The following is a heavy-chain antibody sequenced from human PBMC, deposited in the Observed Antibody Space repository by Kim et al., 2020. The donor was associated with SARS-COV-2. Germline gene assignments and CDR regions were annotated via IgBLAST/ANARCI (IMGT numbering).Heavy chain of an antibody. D-gene: IGHD4-17*01. CDR2: ISGSGGST. J-gene: IGHJ4*02. CDR1: GFTFSSYA. V-gene: IGHV3-23*01. Sequence: GGSLRLSCAASGFTFSSYAMSWVRQAPGKGLEWVSAISGSGGSTYYADSVKGRFTISRDNSKNTLYLQMNSLRAEDTAVYYCAKDWRVPADYGGLFDYWGQGTLVTVSS. CDR3: AKDWRVPADYGGLFDY.